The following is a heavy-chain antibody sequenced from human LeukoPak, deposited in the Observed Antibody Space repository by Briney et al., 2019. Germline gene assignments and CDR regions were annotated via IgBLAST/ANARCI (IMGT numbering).Heavy chain of an antibody. V-gene: IGHV5-51*01. Sequence: GESLXISCKASGXXXTXYXXXXXXXXPGXXXXXMXXIYXGXSDXRYXXSFQGQVTISADKSISTAYLQWSSLKASDTAMXYXARRGARQPRDPYDIWGQGTLVTVSS. CDR3: ARRGARQPRDPYDI. CDR1: GXXXTXYX. J-gene: IGHJ3*02. D-gene: IGHD3-16*01. CDR2: IYXGXSDX.